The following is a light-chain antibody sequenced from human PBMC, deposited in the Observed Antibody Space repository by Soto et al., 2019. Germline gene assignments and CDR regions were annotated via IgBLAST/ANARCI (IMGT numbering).Light chain of an antibody. J-gene: IGLJ2*01. V-gene: IGLV3-1*01. CDR3: QAWDRGVV. CDR2: QDS. CDR1: KLGDKY. Sequence: SYELTKPPSVSVSPGQTASITCSGDKLGDKYACWYQQKPGQSPVLVIYQDSKRPSGIPERFSGSNSGNTATLTISGTQAMDEADYYCQAWDRGVVFGGGTKLTVL.